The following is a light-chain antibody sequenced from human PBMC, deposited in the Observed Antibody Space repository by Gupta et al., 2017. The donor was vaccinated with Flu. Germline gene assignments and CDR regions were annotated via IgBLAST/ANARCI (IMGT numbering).Light chain of an antibody. V-gene: IGLV1-40*01. CDR3: QSYDRSLSGYYV. CDR1: SSNIGAGYD. Sequence: QSVLTQPPSVSGAPGQRVTISCTGSSSNIGAGYDVHWYQQLPGTAHKLLLYSNTNPPAAAPERVSGSNSGTSSSLAITGLLAGEEADYYCQSYDRSLSGYYVFGPGTKLTVL. J-gene: IGLJ1*01. CDR2: SNT.